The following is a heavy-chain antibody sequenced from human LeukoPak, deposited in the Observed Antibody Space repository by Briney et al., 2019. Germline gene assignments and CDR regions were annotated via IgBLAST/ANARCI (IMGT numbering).Heavy chain of an antibody. CDR1: GFTFSGYW. D-gene: IGHD5-12*01. Sequence: GGSLRLSCAASGFTFSGYWMTWVRQAPGKGLEWVANINHDGSETHYVDSVKGRFTISRDNAKNSVYLQLNSLSAEDTAVYYCAKGYSGYKIRYLDAFDIWGQGTMVTVSS. CDR2: INHDGSET. CDR3: AKGYSGYKIRYLDAFDI. V-gene: IGHV3-7*01. J-gene: IGHJ3*02.